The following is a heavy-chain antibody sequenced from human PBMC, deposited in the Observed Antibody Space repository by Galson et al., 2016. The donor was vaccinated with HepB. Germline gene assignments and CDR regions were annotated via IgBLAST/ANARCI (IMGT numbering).Heavy chain of an antibody. D-gene: IGHD6-13*01. Sequence: SLRLSCAASGFTFSDYAIYWVRQAPGKGLEWVAITSSDGRNKFYPQSARGRFSISRDNSKNAVYLQLISLTMDDTAVYYCARDGRLPDTSSWYRSWLDSWGQGVRVTVSS. V-gene: IGHV3-30*04. CDR1: GFTFSDYA. CDR3: ARDGRLPDTSSWYRSWLDS. J-gene: IGHJ5*01. CDR2: TSSDGRNK.